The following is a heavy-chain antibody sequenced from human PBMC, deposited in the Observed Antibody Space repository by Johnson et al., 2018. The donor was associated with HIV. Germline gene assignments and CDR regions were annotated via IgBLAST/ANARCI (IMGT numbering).Heavy chain of an antibody. CDR2: ISGSGGST. Sequence: VQLVESGGGLVQPGGSLRLSCAASGFTFSSYAMSWVRQAPGKGLEWVSAISGSGGSTYYADSVKGRFTISRDNSKNTLYLQMNSLRAEDTAVYYCAKDMERYSYGPDAFDIWGQGTMVTVSS. J-gene: IGHJ3*02. V-gene: IGHV3-23*04. CDR3: AKDMERYSYGPDAFDI. D-gene: IGHD5-18*01. CDR1: GFTFSSYA.